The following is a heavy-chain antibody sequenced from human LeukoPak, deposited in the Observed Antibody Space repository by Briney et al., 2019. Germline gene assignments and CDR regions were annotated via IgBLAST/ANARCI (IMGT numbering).Heavy chain of an antibody. CDR3: AKDMGGSGYYYDAFDI. J-gene: IGHJ3*02. CDR2: ISGSGGST. CDR1: GFTFSSYA. V-gene: IGHV3-23*01. D-gene: IGHD3-22*01. Sequence: GGSLRLSCAASGFTFSSYAMSWVRQAPGKGLEWVSAISGSGGSTYYADSVKGRFTISRDNSKNTLYLQMNSLRAEDTALYYCAKDMGGSGYYYDAFDIWGQGTMVTVSS.